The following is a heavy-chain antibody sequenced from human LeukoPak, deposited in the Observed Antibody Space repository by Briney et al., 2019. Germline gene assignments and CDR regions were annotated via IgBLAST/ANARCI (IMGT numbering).Heavy chain of an antibody. CDR2: ISDDGTSE. CDR3: ARVRAYPYNSSPRHWFNP. CDR1: GYTFSYYF. D-gene: IGHD1-14*01. Sequence: GGSLRLSYEGSGYTFSYYFMYWVRQAPGKELEWVAAISDDGTSEHYADSVKGRFTISRDNSKKSLYLQMNRLRTEDTAVYYCARVRAYPYNSSPRHWFNPWGQGTLVTVSS. V-gene: IGHV3-30*04. J-gene: IGHJ5*02.